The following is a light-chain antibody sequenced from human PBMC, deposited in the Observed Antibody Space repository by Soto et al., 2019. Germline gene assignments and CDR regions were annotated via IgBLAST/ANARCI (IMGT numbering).Light chain of an antibody. J-gene: IGKJ2*01. CDR2: AAS. CDR3: QHSFTNSPT. Sequence: DIQMTQSTSSLSASIGDRVTITCRASQDIRDNLNWYQSKPGKAPNVLIFAASTLQSGVPSRFSGSGSGTDFTLTISSVQPEDFATYYCQHSFTNSPTFGQGTKLEI. V-gene: IGKV1-39*01. CDR1: QDIRDN.